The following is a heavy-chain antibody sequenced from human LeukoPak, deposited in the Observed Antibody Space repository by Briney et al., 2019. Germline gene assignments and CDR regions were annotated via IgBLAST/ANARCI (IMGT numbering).Heavy chain of an antibody. CDR1: GFTFSSYW. D-gene: IGHD6-13*01. J-gene: IGHJ4*02. CDR2: IKQDGSEK. Sequence: PGGSLRLSCAASGFTFSSYWMRWVRQAPGKGLEWVANIKQDGSEKNYMDSVKGRFTVSRDNAGNSLFLQMNSLRVEDTAVYHCAREGTPYSSDYWGQGTLVTVSS. CDR3: AREGTPYSSDY. V-gene: IGHV3-7*01.